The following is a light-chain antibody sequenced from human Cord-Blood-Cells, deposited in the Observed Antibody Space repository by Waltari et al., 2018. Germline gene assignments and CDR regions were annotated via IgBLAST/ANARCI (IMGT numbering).Light chain of an antibody. CDR1: QSISSY. CDR2: AAS. CDR3: QQSYSTPRT. J-gene: IGKJ1*01. Sequence: DIQMTQSPTSLPAPVGDRVTLTCRASQSISSYLNWYQQKPGKAPKLLIYAASSLQSGVPSRFSGSGSGTDFTLTISSLQPEDFATYYCQQSYSTPRTFGQGTKVEIK. V-gene: IGKV1-39*01.